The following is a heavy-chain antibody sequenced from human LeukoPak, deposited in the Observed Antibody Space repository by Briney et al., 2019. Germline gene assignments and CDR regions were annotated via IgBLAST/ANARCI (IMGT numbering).Heavy chain of an antibody. CDR3: SRSLDY. J-gene: IGHJ4*02. CDR1: GFPFSDYW. V-gene: IGHV3-7*01. CDR2: INQDGSEE. Sequence: GGSLRLSCAPSGFPFSDYWMDWVRQAPGKGMEWVANINQDGSEENYADSVKGRFTISRDNAKNSLYLQMNSLRAEDTAVYYCSRSLDYWGRGALVTVSS.